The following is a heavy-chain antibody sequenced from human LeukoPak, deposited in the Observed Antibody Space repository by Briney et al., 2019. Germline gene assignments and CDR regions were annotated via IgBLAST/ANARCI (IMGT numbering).Heavy chain of an antibody. J-gene: IGHJ5*02. CDR2: ISAYNGNT. D-gene: IGHD6-6*01. CDR3: ARDRIAVRPGWFDP. V-gene: IGHV1-18*01. Sequence: ASVKVSCKASGYTLTTYGINWVRQAPGQGLEWMGWISAYNGNTNYAQKLQGRVTITTDTSTSTAYMELRSLRSDDTAVYYCARDRIAVRPGWFDPWGQGTLVTVSS. CDR1: GYTLTTYG.